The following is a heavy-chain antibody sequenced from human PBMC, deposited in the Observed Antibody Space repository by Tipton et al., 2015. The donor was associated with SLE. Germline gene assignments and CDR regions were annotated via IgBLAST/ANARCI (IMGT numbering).Heavy chain of an antibody. CDR2: ISWNSRVI. V-gene: IGHV3-9*01. CDR1: GFTFHYYA. J-gene: IGHJ4*02. D-gene: IGHD6-19*01. Sequence: SLRLSCTASGFTFHYYAMHWVRQAPGKGLEWVSGISWNSRVIDYADAVKGRFTISRGNAQNSVYLEMNSLRREDTALYYCATYSSGWSPHDYWGQGTLVTVSS. CDR3: ATYSSGWSPHDY.